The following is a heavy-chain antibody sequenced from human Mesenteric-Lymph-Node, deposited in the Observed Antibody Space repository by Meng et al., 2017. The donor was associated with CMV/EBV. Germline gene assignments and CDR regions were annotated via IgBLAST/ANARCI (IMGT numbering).Heavy chain of an antibody. CDR2: INHSGST. CDR3: ARGSSYDILTGYFDY. J-gene: IGHJ4*02. V-gene: IGHV4-34*01. Sequence: QGQLNQWGAGLLKPSEPLSVTCAVYGGSFSGYYWNWIRQSPEKGLEWIGEINHSGSTTYNPSFTSRIIISVDTSTNQISLNMSSVTAADTAVYYCARGSSYDILTGYFDYWGQGALVTVFS. CDR1: GGSFSGYY. D-gene: IGHD3-9*01.